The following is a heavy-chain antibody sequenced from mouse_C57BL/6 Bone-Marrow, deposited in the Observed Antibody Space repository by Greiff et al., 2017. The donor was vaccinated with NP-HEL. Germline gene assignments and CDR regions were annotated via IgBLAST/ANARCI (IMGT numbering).Heavy chain of an antibody. CDR3: ASSTVEWWYFDV. Sequence: QVQLQQPGAELVMPGASVKLSCKASGYTFTSYWMHWVKQRPGQGLEWIGEIDPSDSYTNYNQKFKGKSTLTVDKSSSTAYMQLSSLTSEDSAVYYCASSTVEWWYFDVWGTGTTLTVSS. J-gene: IGHJ1*03. V-gene: IGHV1-69*01. CDR2: IDPSDSYT. D-gene: IGHD1-1*01. CDR1: GYTFTSYW.